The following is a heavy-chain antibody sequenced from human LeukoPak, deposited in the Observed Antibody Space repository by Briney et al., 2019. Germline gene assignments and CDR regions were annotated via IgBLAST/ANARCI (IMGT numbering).Heavy chain of an antibody. D-gene: IGHD1-26*01. CDR2: IYHSGST. J-gene: IGHJ4*02. CDR3: ARHEGGATGGYYFDY. Sequence: SETLSLTCTVSGGSISSGGYYWSWIRQPPGKGLEWIGYIYHSGSTYYNPSLKSRVTISVDTSKNQFSLKLSSVTAADTAVYYCARHEGGATGGYYFDYWGQGTLVTVSS. V-gene: IGHV4-30-2*01. CDR1: GGSISSGGYY.